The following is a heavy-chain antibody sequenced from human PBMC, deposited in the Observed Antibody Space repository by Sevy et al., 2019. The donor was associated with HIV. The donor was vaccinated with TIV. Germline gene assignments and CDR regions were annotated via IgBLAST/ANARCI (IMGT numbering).Heavy chain of an antibody. CDR3: AREECTRRYDY. Sequence: GGSLRLSCAASGFAFYDYSMSWIRQAPGKGLEWVATLSFGCGKINYADSVKGRFIISRDNSKNSFYLQMDNLRVEDTALYYCAREECTRRYDYWGQGTRVTVSS. D-gene: IGHD2-8*01. CDR2: LSFGCGKI. V-gene: IGHV3-23*01. J-gene: IGHJ4*02. CDR1: GFAFYDYS.